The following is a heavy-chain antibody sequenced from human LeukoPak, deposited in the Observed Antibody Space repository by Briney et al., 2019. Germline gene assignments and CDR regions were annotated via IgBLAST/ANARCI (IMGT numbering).Heavy chain of an antibody. D-gene: IGHD3-10*01. V-gene: IGHV4-38-2*02. CDR3: ARDFRSRPRLGWFGESSEYFQH. CDR1: GYSISSGYY. CDR2: IYHSGST. Sequence: PSETPSLTCTVSGYSISSGYYWGWIRQPPGKGLEWIGGIYHSGSTYYNPSLKSRVTISVDTSKTQFSLKLSSVAAADTAVYYCARDFRSRPRLGWFGESSEYFQHWGQGTLVTVSS. J-gene: IGHJ1*01.